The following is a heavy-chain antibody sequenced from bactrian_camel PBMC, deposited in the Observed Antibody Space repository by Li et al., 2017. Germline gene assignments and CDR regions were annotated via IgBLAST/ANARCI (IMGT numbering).Heavy chain of an antibody. CDR3: AAIIVFTTPVHSATCRPMRGSLPTYNY. CDR2: IDSDGRT. Sequence: VEAGGSLVVSCAYTQSPFCMGWFRQAPGKEREGVASIDSDGRTTYADSVKGRFTISVDSVDEILYLQMNGLKPEDTAVYYCAAIIVFTTPVHSATCRPMRGSLPTYNYWGQGTQV. V-gene: IGHV3S57*01. CDR1: TQSPFC. J-gene: IGHJ4*01. D-gene: IGHD2*01.